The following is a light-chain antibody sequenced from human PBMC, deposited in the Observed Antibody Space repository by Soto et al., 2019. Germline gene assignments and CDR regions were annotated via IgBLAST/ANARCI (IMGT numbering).Light chain of an antibody. Sequence: DIVMTQTPLSLPVTPGEPASISCRSSQSLLDSDDGNTYLACYLQKPGHLPQLLIYTLPYRASGVPDRVSGSGSGTDFTLKISRVEAEDVGVYYCMQRIEFPSTFGPGTKVDIK. V-gene: IGKV2-40*01. CDR1: QSLLDSDDGNTY. CDR2: TLP. J-gene: IGKJ3*01. CDR3: MQRIEFPST.